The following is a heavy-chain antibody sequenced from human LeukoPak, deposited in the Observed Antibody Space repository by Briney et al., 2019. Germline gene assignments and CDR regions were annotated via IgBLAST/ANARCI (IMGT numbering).Heavy chain of an antibody. D-gene: IGHD5-12*01. CDR3: ARDAREMATHYFDY. V-gene: IGHV1-2*02. CDR2: INPNSGGT. CDR1: GYAFTDYH. J-gene: IGHJ4*02. Sequence: ASVKVSCKASGYAFTDYHMHWVRQAPGQGLEWMGWINPNSGGTNYAQKFQGRVTMTRDTSISTAYMELSRLRSDDTAVYYCARDAREMATHYFDYWGQGTLVTVSS.